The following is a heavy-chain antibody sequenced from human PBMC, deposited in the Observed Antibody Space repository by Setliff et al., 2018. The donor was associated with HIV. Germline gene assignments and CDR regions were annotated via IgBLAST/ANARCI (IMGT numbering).Heavy chain of an antibody. CDR3: ARVDIVVVPAGPYYYYGMDV. J-gene: IGHJ6*02. Sequence: PSETLSLTCSVSGGSISSTSYYWGWVRQPPGKSLEWIGSVYYSGTSYYSPSLKSRVTMSVDTSKNQFSLKLSSVTAADTAVYYCARVDIVVVPAGPYYYYGMDVWGQGTTVTVSS. D-gene: IGHD2-2*03. CDR1: GGSISSTSYY. V-gene: IGHV4-39*01. CDR2: VYYSGTS.